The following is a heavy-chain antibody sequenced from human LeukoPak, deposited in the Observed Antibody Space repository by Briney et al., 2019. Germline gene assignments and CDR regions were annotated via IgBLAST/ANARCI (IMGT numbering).Heavy chain of an antibody. CDR3: AKWKYSNSGIDDY. J-gene: IGHJ4*02. CDR2: ISGSGDNT. Sequence: GGSLRLSCAASGFTFSSYAMSWVRQVPGKGLEWVSVISGSGDNTYYADSVKGRFTISRVNSKNMLYLQMNSLRAEDTAVYYCAKWKYSNSGIDDYWGQGTLVTVSS. V-gene: IGHV3-23*01. D-gene: IGHD6-6*01. CDR1: GFTFSSYA.